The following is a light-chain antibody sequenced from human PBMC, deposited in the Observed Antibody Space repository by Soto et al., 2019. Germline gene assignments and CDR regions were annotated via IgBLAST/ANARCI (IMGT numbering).Light chain of an antibody. CDR2: GAS. J-gene: IGKJ4*01. CDR3: KKYNGATCT. CDR1: QGISNY. V-gene: IGKV1-27*01. Sequence: DIQMTQSPSSLSASVGDRVTITCRASQGISNYLAWYQQKPGKVPKVLIYGASILQSGVPSRFSGSGSGTDFTITISSLQPEDVANYYRKKYNGATCTFGGGTKVEIK.